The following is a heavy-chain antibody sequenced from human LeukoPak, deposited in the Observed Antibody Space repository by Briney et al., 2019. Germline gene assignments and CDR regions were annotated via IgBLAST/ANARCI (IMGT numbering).Heavy chain of an antibody. D-gene: IGHD2-2*01. Sequence: SQTLSLTCAISGDSVLSNSVTWNWIRQSPSRGLEWLGRTYYRSTWYSDYAVSVRGRITVNPDTSKNQFSLHLNSVTPEDTAVYYCARRLTQYDCFDPWGQGILVTVSS. CDR1: GDSVLSNSVT. CDR3: ARRLTQYDCFDP. J-gene: IGHJ5*02. V-gene: IGHV6-1*01. CDR2: TYYRSTWYS.